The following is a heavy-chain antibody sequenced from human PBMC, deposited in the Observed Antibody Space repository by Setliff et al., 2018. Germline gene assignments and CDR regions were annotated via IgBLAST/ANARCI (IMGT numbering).Heavy chain of an antibody. J-gene: IGHJ3*02. V-gene: IGHV4-34*01. Sequence: PSETLSLTCAVYGGSFNVYFWSWIRQPPGKGLEWIGEISHSGSTNYKPSLKSRVTMSVDKSKNQFSLNLNSVTAADTAVYFCASESHFYSSYEAFDTWGQGTKVTVSS. CDR2: ISHSGST. D-gene: IGHD3-3*02. CDR1: GGSFNVYF. CDR3: ASESHFYSSYEAFDT.